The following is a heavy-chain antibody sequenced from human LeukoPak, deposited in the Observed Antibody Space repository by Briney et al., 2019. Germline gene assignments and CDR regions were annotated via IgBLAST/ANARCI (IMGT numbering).Heavy chain of an antibody. CDR3: ARTPQGDDSGDYAADY. J-gene: IGHJ4*02. Sequence: SETLSLACALSGGSFSGYYWSWIRQRPGKGVEWVGEINHSGASNYNPSLESRGTISVDETKMQFSLKLTSATAAETAVYYCARTPQGDDSGDYAADYWSQGTQVTVSS. CDR1: GGSFSGYY. D-gene: IGHD4-17*01. V-gene: IGHV4-34*01. CDR2: INHSGAS.